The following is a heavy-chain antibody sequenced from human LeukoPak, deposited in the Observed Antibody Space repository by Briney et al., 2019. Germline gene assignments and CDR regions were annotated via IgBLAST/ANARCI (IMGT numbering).Heavy chain of an antibody. Sequence: TGGSRRLSCVASGFTVSSSFMTWVRQSPGKGLEWVAIIYSGGSTYYADSVKGRFTISRHNSKNTLYLQMDSLRAEDTAVYYCARVMGGSTYGSHFDYWGQGTVVTVSS. D-gene: IGHD5-18*01. CDR1: GFTVSSSF. CDR3: ARVMGGSTYGSHFDY. CDR2: IYSGGST. V-gene: IGHV3-53*04. J-gene: IGHJ4*02.